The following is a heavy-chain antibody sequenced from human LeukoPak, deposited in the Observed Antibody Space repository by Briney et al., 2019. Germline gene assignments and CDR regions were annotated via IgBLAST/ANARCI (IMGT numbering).Heavy chain of an antibody. CDR3: AREGSLTMVRGVIIEVVWFDP. Sequence: SVKVSCKASGGTFSSYAISWVRQAPGQGLEWMGGIIPTFGTANYAQKFQGRVTITADESTSTAYMELSSLRSEDTAVYYCAREGSLTMVRGVIIEVVWFDPWGQGTLVTVSS. J-gene: IGHJ5*02. V-gene: IGHV1-69*01. CDR2: IIPTFGTA. D-gene: IGHD3-10*01. CDR1: GGTFSSYA.